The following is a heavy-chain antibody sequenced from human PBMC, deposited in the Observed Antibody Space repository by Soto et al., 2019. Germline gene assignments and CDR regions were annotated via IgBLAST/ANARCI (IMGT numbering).Heavy chain of an antibody. Sequence: PSGSLSLTCTASGGSISSYYWSWIRQPPGKGLEWIGYIYYSGSTNYNPSLNSRVTISVDTSKNQFSLKLSSVTAADTAVYYCARGWDYDFWSGPDWFDPWGQGTLVTVS. D-gene: IGHD3-3*01. CDR1: GGSISSYY. CDR3: ARGWDYDFWSGPDWFDP. CDR2: IYYSGST. J-gene: IGHJ5*02. V-gene: IGHV4-59*01.